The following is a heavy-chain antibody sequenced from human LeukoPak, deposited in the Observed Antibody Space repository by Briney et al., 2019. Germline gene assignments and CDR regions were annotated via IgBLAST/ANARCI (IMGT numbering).Heavy chain of an antibody. J-gene: IGHJ3*02. CDR3: ARTSEKWEPGAFDI. CDR2: IYYSGST. V-gene: IGHV4-39*01. CDR1: GGSISSSSYY. D-gene: IGHD1-26*01. Sequence: SETLSLTCTVSGGSISSSSYYWGWIRQPPGKGLEWIGSIYYSGSTYYNPSLKSRVTISVDTSKNQFSLKLSSVTAADTAVYYCARTSEKWEPGAFDIWGQGTMVTVSS.